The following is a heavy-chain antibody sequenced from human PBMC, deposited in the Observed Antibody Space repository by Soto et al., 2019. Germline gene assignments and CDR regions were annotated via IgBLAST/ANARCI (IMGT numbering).Heavy chain of an antibody. D-gene: IGHD3-10*01. CDR1: GYVFTGWG. CDR2: VSAYDGAT. V-gene: IGHV1-18*01. CDR3: ARDSAGLLEF. J-gene: IGHJ4*02. Sequence: QVQLVQSATEVVKPGASVRVSCKASGYVFTGWGISWVRQVPGQGLEWVGWVSAYDGATRSSEKLQGRTSVTRDKSTSTVYMDLTNLRRDDAAVYYCARDSAGLLEFWGQGTLVTVSS.